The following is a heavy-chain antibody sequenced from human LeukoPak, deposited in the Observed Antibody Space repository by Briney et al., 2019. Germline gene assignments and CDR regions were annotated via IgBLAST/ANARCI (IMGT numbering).Heavy chain of an antibody. CDR2: IYYSGST. Sequence: SETLSLTCTVSGGSISSGDYYWSWIRQPPGKGLEWIGYIYYSGSTYYNPSLKSRATISVDTSKNQFSLKLSSVTAADTAVYYCARSPKYGSGSSPYDYWGQGTLVTVSS. V-gene: IGHV4-30-4*01. J-gene: IGHJ4*02. D-gene: IGHD3-10*01. CDR3: ARSPKYGSGSSPYDY. CDR1: GGSISSGDYY.